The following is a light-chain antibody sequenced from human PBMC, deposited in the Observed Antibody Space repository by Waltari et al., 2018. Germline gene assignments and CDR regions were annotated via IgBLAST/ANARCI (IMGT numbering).Light chain of an antibody. Sequence: DIQMTQSPSTLSASVGDRVPIPCRASQSISSWLAWYQQKPGKAPKLLIYDASSLESGVPSRFSGSGSGTEFTLTISSLQPDDFATYYCQQYNSYSGTFGQGTKLEIK. V-gene: IGKV1-5*01. CDR1: QSISSW. CDR3: QQYNSYSGT. CDR2: DAS. J-gene: IGKJ2*01.